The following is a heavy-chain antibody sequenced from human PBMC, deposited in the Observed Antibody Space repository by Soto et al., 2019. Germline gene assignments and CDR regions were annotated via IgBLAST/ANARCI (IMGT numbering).Heavy chain of an antibody. CDR2: ISGSGGST. D-gene: IGHD4-17*01. V-gene: IGHV3-23*01. CDR3: AKLGVGTTVTNPFDY. Sequence: EVQLLESGGGLVQPGGSLRLSCAASGFTFSSYAMSWVRQAPGKGLEWVSAISGSGGSTYYADSVQGRFTISRDNSKNTLYLQMNSLRAEDTAVYYCAKLGVGTTVTNPFDYWGQGTLVTVSS. CDR1: GFTFSSYA. J-gene: IGHJ4*02.